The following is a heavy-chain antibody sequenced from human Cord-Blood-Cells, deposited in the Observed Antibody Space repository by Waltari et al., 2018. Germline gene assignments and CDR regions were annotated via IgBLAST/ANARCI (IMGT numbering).Heavy chain of an antibody. D-gene: IGHD1-26*01. CDR3: ATRNSGSYYYYYYMDV. V-gene: IGHV1-24*01. Sequence: QVQLVQSGAEVKKPGASVKVSCKVSGYTLTELSMPWVRQAPGKGLEWMGGFDPEDGETIYAQKFQGRVTMTEDTSTDTAYMELSSLRSEDTAVYYCATRNSGSYYYYYYMDVWGKGTTVTVSS. CDR2: FDPEDGET. CDR1: GYTLTELS. J-gene: IGHJ6*03.